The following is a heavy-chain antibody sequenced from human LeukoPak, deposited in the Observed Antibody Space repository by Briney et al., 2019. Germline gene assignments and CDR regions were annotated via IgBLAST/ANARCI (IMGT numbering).Heavy chain of an antibody. CDR1: GGSFSDYY. J-gene: IGHJ4*02. D-gene: IGHD4-17*01. CDR2: INHSGST. V-gene: IGHV4-34*01. CDR3: ARGRYGDYVFPPKYFDY. Sequence: SETLSLTCAVYGGSFSDYYWSWIRQPPGKGLEWIGEINHSGSTNYNPSLKSRVTISVDTSKNQFSLKLSPVTAADTAVYYCARGRYGDYVFPPKYFDYWGQGTLVTVSS.